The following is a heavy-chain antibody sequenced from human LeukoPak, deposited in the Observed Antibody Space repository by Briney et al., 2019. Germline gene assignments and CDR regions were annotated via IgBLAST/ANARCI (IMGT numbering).Heavy chain of an antibody. Sequence: SETLSLTCTVSGGSISSSSYYWGWIRQPPGKGLEWIGSIYYSGSTYYNPSLKSRVTISVDTSKNQFSLKLSSVTAADTAAYYCARRHYYYGMDVWGQGTTVTVSS. CDR1: GGSISSSSYY. CDR2: IYYSGST. CDR3: ARRHYYYGMDV. J-gene: IGHJ6*02. V-gene: IGHV4-39*01.